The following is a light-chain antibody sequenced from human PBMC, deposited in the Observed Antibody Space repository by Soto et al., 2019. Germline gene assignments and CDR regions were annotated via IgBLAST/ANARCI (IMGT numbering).Light chain of an antibody. Sequence: EIVLTQSPATLSLSPGERATLSCRASQSVSSYLAWYQQKPGQAPRLLIYDASNRATGIPARFSGSGSGTDFTLTISSLEPEDFAVYYCQQYSSIPITFGQGTRLEIK. CDR3: QQYSSIPIT. CDR1: QSVSSY. J-gene: IGKJ5*01. CDR2: DAS. V-gene: IGKV3-11*01.